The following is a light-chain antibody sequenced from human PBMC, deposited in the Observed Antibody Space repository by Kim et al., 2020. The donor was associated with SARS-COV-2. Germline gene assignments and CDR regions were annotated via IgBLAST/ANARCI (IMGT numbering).Light chain of an antibody. CDR1: SGSIASNY. J-gene: IGLJ3*02. CDR2: EDN. CDR3: QSYDSSNHWV. V-gene: IGLV6-57*01. Sequence: NFMLTQTHSVSESPGKTVTISCTRSSGSIASNYVQWYQQRPGSSPTTVIYEDNHRPSGVPDRFSGSIDSSSNSASLTISGLKTEDETDYYCQSYDSSNHWVFGGGTQLTVL.